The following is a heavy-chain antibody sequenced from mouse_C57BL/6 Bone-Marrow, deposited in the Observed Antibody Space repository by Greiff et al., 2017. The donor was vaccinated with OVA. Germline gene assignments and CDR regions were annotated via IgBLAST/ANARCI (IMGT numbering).Heavy chain of an antibody. D-gene: IGHD4-1*01. Sequence: QVQLQQSGPELVKPGASVTLSCKASGYTFTSYDINWVNQRPGQGLEWLGWIYPRDGSTKYNATFKGKATLTVDTSSSTAYMELHSLTSEGAAVYVCARPNGDVDYWGQGTTLTVSS. CDR2: IYPRDGST. CDR3: ARPNGDVDY. CDR1: GYTFTSYD. J-gene: IGHJ2*01. V-gene: IGHV1-85*01.